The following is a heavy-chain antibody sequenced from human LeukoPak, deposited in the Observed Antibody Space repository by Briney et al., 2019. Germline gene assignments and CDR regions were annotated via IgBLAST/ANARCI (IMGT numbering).Heavy chain of an antibody. CDR3: GKDGGRYQFDY. Sequence: GGSLRLSCAASGFTFSRYGMSWVRQAPGKGLEWVSAISGSGSKTYYADSVKGRFTISRDNSKSTLYLQMNSLRAEDPAVYYCGKDGGRYQFDYWGQGTLVTVSS. J-gene: IGHJ4*02. CDR1: GFTFSRYG. CDR2: ISGSGSKT. V-gene: IGHV3-23*01. D-gene: IGHD1-26*01.